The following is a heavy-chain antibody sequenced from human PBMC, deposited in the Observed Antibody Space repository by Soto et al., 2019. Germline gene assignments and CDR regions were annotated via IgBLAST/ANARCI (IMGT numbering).Heavy chain of an antibody. D-gene: IGHD3-22*01. Sequence: PSETLSLTCTVSGGSISSYYWSWIRQPPGKGLEWIGYIYYSGSTNYNPSLKSRVTISVGTSKNQFSLKLSSVTAADTAVYYCARYQNYFDSSGYPQNSSHYRGPGLLVTLFS. J-gene: IGHJ4*02. CDR1: GGSISSYY. V-gene: IGHV4-59*08. CDR2: IYYSGST. CDR3: ARYQNYFDSSGYPQNSSHY.